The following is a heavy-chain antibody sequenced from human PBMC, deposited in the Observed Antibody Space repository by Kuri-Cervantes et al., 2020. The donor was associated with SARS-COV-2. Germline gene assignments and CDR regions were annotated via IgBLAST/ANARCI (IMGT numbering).Heavy chain of an antibody. CDR1: GFTFSTYS. D-gene: IGHD3-10*01. J-gene: IGHJ4*02. CDR2: IKEDGNEK. Sequence: GESLKISCAASGFTFSTYSMTWVRQAPGKGLEWVANIKEDGNEKYYVDPVKGRFTISRDNAKNLLYLEMNSLRGEDTAVYYCATRGDYNSGFFDNWGQGTLVTVSS. CDR3: ATRGDYNSGFFDN. V-gene: IGHV3-7*01.